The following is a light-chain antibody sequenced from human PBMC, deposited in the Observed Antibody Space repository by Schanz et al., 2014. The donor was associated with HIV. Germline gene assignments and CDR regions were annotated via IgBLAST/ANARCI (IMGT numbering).Light chain of an antibody. CDR2: DVS. CDR3: RSFVGSATLL. V-gene: IGLV2-14*03. J-gene: IGLJ2*01. CDR1: SSDVGGYNY. Sequence: QSALTQPASVSGSPGQSITISCTGTSSDVGGYNYVSWYQQHPGKAPKLMIYDVSNRPSGVSNRFSGSKSGNTASLTISGLQAEDEADYYCRSFVGSATLLFGGGTKLTVL.